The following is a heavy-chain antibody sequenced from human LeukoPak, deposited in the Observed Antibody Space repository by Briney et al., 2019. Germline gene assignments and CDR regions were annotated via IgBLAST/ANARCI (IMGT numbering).Heavy chain of an antibody. V-gene: IGHV3-23*01. D-gene: IGHD5-18*01. CDR3: AKDLMYSYGFPYYFDY. CDR1: GFTFSNYA. J-gene: IGHJ4*02. Sequence: GGSLRLSCAASGFTFSNYAMSWVRQAPGKGLEWVSAISGGGGSTYYADSVKGRFTISRDNSKNTLYLQMNSLRAEDTAVYYCAKDLMYSYGFPYYFDYWGQGTLVTVSS. CDR2: ISGGGGST.